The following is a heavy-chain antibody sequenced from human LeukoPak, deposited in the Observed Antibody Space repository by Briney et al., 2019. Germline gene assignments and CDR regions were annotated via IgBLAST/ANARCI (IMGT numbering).Heavy chain of an antibody. CDR1: GYLFTGFY. D-gene: IGHD2-21*01. V-gene: IGHV1-2*02. Sequence: GASVKVSCKASGYLFTGFYIHWVRQVRGQGLEWMGWINPNSGDTKSAPKFQGRVAMTRVTSSNTAYMEMSGLTPDDTAIYYCAKRGGALSHWGQGTPVTVTS. J-gene: IGHJ4*02. CDR3: AKRGGALSH. CDR2: INPNSGDT.